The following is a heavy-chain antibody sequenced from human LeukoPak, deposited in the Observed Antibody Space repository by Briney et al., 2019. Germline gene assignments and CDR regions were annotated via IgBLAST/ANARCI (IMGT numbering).Heavy chain of an antibody. CDR2: IYPGDSDT. CDR3: ARLWGYCSSTSCLYFDY. CDR1: GSSFTSYW. Sequence: GASLQISCKGSGSSFTSYWNGWVRQLPGKGLEWMGIIYPGDSDTRYSPSFQGQVTISADTSISPAYLQWSSLKASDTAMYYCARLWGYCSSTSCLYFDYWGQGTLVSVSS. D-gene: IGHD2-2*01. J-gene: IGHJ4*02. V-gene: IGHV5-51*01.